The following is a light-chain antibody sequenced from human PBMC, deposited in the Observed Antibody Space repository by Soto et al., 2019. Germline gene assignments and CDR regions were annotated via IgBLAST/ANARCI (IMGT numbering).Light chain of an antibody. V-gene: IGKV3-11*01. CDR1: QNVANY. CDR3: QRRSNWPQT. J-gene: IGKJ1*01. CDR2: ESS. Sequence: EIVLTQSPATLSLSPGERATLSCRASQNVANYLDGYQQKPGQTPRLLIYESSNRATGIAARFSGSGSGTDFTFTISTLGPEDFAAYCFQRRSNWPQTFGQGSMV.